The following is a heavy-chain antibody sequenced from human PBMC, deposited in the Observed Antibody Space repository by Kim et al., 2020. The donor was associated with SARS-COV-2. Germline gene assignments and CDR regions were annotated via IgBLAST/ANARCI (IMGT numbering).Heavy chain of an antibody. J-gene: IGHJ3*02. CDR2: ISYDGSNK. CDR1: GFTFSSYA. V-gene: IGHV3-30*04. D-gene: IGHD5-18*01. Sequence: GGSLRLSCAASGFTFSSYAMHWVRQAPGKGLEWVAVISYDGSNKYYADSVKGRFTISRDNSKNTLYLQMNSLRAEDTAVYYCARDSVPSRIQLWLRPGAGAFDIWGQGTMVTVSS. CDR3: ARDSVPSRIQLWLRPGAGAFDI.